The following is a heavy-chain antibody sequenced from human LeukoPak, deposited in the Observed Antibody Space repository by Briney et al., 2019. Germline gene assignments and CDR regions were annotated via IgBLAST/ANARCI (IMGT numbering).Heavy chain of an antibody. V-gene: IGHV3-11*01. CDR2: ISSSGSTI. D-gene: IGHD1-1*01. CDR1: GFTFSDYS. CDR3: ATLRRIRNDDFDF. J-gene: IGHJ4*02. Sequence: PGGSLRLSCAASGFTFSDYSMSWIRQAPGKGLEWVSYISSSGSTIYYADSVKGRFTISRDNAKNSLYLQMNSLRAEDTAVYYCATLRRIRNDDFDFWGQGTLVTVSS.